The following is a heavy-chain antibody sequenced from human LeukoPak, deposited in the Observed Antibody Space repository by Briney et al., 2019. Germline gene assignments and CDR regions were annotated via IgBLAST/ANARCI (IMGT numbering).Heavy chain of an antibody. CDR1: GFSLSDYW. Sequence: QPGGSLRLSCAASGFSLSDYWMNWVRQAPGKGLVWVSRINSDGSSKSYADSVKGRFTISRDNAKNTLYLQMNSLRVEDTAVYYCARDYYSSFDNWGQGTLVTVSS. CDR3: ARDYYSSFDN. V-gene: IGHV3-74*01. CDR2: INSDGSSK. J-gene: IGHJ4*02. D-gene: IGHD3-22*01.